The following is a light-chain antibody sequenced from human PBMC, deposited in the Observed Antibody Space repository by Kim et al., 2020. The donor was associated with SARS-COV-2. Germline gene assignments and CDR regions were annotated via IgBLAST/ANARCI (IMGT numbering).Light chain of an antibody. CDR1: SLRSYY. CDR2: GKN. Sequence: ELTQDPAVSVALGQTVRITCQGDSLRSYYASWYQQKPGQAPVLVIYGKNNRPSGIPDRFSGSSSGNTASLTITGAQAEDEADYYCNSRDSSGNHLEVFG. V-gene: IGLV3-19*01. J-gene: IGLJ1*01. CDR3: NSRDSSGNHLEV.